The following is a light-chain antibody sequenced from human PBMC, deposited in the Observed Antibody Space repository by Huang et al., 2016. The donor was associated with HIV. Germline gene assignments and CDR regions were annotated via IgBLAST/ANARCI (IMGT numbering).Light chain of an antibody. Sequence: EIVMTQSPATLSVSPGESATLSCRASQTVSSNLAWYQQKPGQAPRLLIYAASTRATDIPARFSGSGSGTEFTLTISSLQSEDFAVYYCQHYRVWPPVCTFGQGTKLEIK. J-gene: IGKJ2*02. V-gene: IGKV3-15*01. CDR1: QTVSSN. CDR2: AAS. CDR3: QHYRVWPPVCT.